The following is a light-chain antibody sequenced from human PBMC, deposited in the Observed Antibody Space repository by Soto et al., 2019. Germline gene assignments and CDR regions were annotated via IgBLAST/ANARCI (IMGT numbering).Light chain of an antibody. CDR3: LQRNIGFT. V-gene: IGKV3-11*01. CDR2: GAS. J-gene: IGKJ3*01. CDR1: QSVGSY. Sequence: EIVLTQSPATLSLSPGERATLSCRASQSVGSYLAWYQQKPGQAPRPLIYGASKRAPGVSARFSGSGSGTDFTLTISSLEPEDFAVYHCLQRNIGFTFGPGTKVDI.